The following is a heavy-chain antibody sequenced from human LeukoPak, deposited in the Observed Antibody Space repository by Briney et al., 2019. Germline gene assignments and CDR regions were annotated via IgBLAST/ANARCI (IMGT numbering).Heavy chain of an antibody. CDR3: AKDRAVAGTLYFDY. J-gene: IGHJ4*02. CDR1: GLTFSSYA. Sequence: GGSLRLSCAASGLTFSSYAMSWVRQAPGKGLEWVSAISGSGGSTYYADSVKGRFTISRDNSKNTLYLQMNSLRAEDTAVYYCAKDRAVAGTLYFDYWGQGTLVTVSS. D-gene: IGHD6-19*01. V-gene: IGHV3-23*01. CDR2: ISGSGGST.